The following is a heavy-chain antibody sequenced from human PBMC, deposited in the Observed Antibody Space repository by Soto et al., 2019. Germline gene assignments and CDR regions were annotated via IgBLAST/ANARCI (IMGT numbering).Heavy chain of an antibody. Sequence: QVQLEQSGAEVKKPGASVKVSCKPSGYTFIDYDVNWVRQATGQGLEWMGWMNSKSGNTGYAQKFQGRVTMTRDTSISTAYMELSSLRSEDTAVYYCARGRGAESYRAYDDYWGQGNLVTVSS. V-gene: IGHV1-8*02. CDR2: MNSKSGNT. CDR1: GYTFIDYD. J-gene: IGHJ4*02. D-gene: IGHD3-10*01. CDR3: ARGRGAESYRAYDDY.